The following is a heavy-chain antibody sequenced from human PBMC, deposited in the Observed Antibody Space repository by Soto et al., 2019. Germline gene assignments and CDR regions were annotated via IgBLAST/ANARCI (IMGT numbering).Heavy chain of an antibody. CDR3: ARATYYYDSSGYYPDY. CDR2: INPSGGST. Sequence: GPSVKVSCKASGYTFTSYYMHWVRQAPGQGLEWMGIINPSGGSTSYAQKFQGRVTMTRDTSTSTVYMELSSLRSEDTAVYYCARATYYYDSSGYYPDYWGQGTLVTVSS. V-gene: IGHV1-46*01. D-gene: IGHD3-22*01. J-gene: IGHJ4*02. CDR1: GYTFTSYY.